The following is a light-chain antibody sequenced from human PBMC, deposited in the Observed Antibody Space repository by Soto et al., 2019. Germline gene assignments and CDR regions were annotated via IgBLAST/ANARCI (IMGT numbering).Light chain of an antibody. CDR2: DAS. J-gene: IGKJ4*01. CDR3: QQRSKWPLT. CDR1: QSVSTY. V-gene: IGKV3-11*01. Sequence: EIGMTQSPSTLSSSTRERATLSCRASQSVSTYLAWYQQKPGQAPRLLIYDASNRATGIPARFSGSGSGTDFTLTISSLQPEDFAVYYCQQRSKWPLTFGGGTKVDIK.